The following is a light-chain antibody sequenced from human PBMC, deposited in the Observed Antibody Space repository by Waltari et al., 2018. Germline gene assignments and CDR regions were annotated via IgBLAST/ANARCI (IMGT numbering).Light chain of an antibody. CDR1: QSLSSNY. J-gene: IGKJ5*01. CDR3: QQYGSSPIT. CDR2: GAS. V-gene: IGKV3-20*01. Sequence: DIVLTQSQGTLSLSPGEGATLPCRASQSLSSNYFAWYQQKPGQAPRLLIHGASTRAIGIPDRFSGSGSGTDFSLSISRLEPEDFAVYYCQQYGSSPITFGQGTRLEIK.